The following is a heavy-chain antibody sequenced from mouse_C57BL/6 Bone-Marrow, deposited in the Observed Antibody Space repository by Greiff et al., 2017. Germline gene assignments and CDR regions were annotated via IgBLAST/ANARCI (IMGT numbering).Heavy chain of an antibody. CDR1: GYTFTSYW. D-gene: IGHD1-1*01. V-gene: IGHV1-64*01. CDR3: ARLVYDGPYYNAY. J-gene: IGHJ4*01. CDR2: IHPNSGST. Sequence: QVQLQQPGAELVKPGASVKLSCKASGYTFTSYWMHWVKQRHGKGLEWIGMIHPNSGSTNYNEKFKSKATLTVDKSSSTAYMQLRSLTSEDSAVYYCARLVYDGPYYNAYCGQGPAVSDSS.